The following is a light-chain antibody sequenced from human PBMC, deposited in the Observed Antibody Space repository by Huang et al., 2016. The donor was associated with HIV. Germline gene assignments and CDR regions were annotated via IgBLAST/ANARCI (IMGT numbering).Light chain of an antibody. J-gene: IGKJ1*01. V-gene: IGKV3-15*01. CDR3: QQYNNWPQT. CDR1: QSLGSN. CDR2: DAS. Sequence: EIVMTQSPATLSVSPGKRATLSCRASQSLGSNLAWYQQKPGQAPRLLIYDASTRATGIPDRCSGSGSGTDFTLTISSLQSEDLAVYFCQQYNNWPQTFGQGTKVEIK.